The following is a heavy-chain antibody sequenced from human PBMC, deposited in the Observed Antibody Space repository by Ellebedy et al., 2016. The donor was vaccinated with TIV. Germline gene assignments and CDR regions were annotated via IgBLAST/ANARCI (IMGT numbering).Heavy chain of an antibody. D-gene: IGHD5-18*01. CDR3: ARGGDTAMEYYFDY. CDR1: GYTFTSYG. J-gene: IGHJ4*02. CDR2: ISAYNGNT. V-gene: IGHV1-18*04. Sequence: ASVKVSXXASGYTFTSYGISWVRQAPGQGLEWMGWISAYNGNTNYAQKLQGRVTMTTDTSTSTAYMELRSLRSDDTAVYYCARGGDTAMEYYFDYWGQGTLVTVSS.